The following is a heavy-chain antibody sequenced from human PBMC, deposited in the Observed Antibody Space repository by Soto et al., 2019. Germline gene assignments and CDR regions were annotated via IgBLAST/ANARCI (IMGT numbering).Heavy chain of an antibody. CDR2: INPSGGST. V-gene: IGHV1-46*01. CDR1: GYTFTSYY. J-gene: IGHJ6*02. Sequence: ASVKVSCKASGYTFTSYYMHWVRQAPGQWLEWMGIINPSGGSTSYAQKFQGRGTMTRDTSTSTVYMELSSLRSEDTAVYYCARGNGSGYDRPHYYYYGMDVWGQGTTVTVSS. CDR3: ARGNGSGYDRPHYYYYGMDV. D-gene: IGHD5-12*01.